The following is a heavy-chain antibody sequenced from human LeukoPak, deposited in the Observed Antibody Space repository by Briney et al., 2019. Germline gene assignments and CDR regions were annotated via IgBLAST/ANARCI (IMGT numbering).Heavy chain of an antibody. J-gene: IGHJ4*02. V-gene: IGHV3-23*01. Sequence: GGSLRLSCAASGFTLSSYAMSWVRQAPGKGLERVSAISGSGGSTYYADSVKGRFTISRDNSKNTLNLQMNSLRVEDTAVYYCAKKPSGYTYGGYFDYWGQGTLVTVSS. CDR2: ISGSGGST. D-gene: IGHD5-18*01. CDR1: GFTLSSYA. CDR3: AKKPSGYTYGGYFDY.